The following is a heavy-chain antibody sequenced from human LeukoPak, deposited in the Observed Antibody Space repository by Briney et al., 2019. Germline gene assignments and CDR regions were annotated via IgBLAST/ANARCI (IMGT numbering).Heavy chain of an antibody. Sequence: GGSLRLSCAASGFTFSSYCMNWVRQAPGKGLEWVSSISSSSSYIYYADSVKGRFTISRDNAKNSLYLQMNSLRAEDTAVYYCARSDKDQYYYDSSGYYLSTEYFQHWGQGTLVTVSS. D-gene: IGHD3-22*01. J-gene: IGHJ1*01. CDR2: ISSSSSYI. V-gene: IGHV3-21*01. CDR3: ARSDKDQYYYDSSGYYLSTEYFQH. CDR1: GFTFSSYC.